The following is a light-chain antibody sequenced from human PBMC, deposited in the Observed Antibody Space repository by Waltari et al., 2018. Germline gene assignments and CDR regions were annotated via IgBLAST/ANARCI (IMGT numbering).Light chain of an antibody. Sequence: DIQMTQSPSTLSPSVGDRVTITCRASQNINSWLAWYQQKPGKAPKLLIYKASSLETGVPSRFSGSESGTEFTLTINSLQPDDFATYYCQQYNSYHIFTFGPGTKVEI. CDR1: QNINSW. V-gene: IGKV1-5*03. J-gene: IGKJ3*01. CDR2: KAS. CDR3: QQYNSYHIFT.